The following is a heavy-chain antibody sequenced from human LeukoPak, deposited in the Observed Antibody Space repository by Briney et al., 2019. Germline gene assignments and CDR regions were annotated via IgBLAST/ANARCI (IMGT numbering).Heavy chain of an antibody. V-gene: IGHV3-23*01. D-gene: IGHD3-3*01. CDR1: GFTFSGYT. J-gene: IGHJ4*02. Sequence: PGGSLRLSCAASGFTFSGYTMSWVRQAPGKGLEWVSAISGSGGSTSSADSVKGRFTISRDNAKNSLYLQMNSLRAEDTAVYYCARDRAYYDFWSGYRRGDYFDYWGQGTLVTVSS. CDR2: ISGSGGST. CDR3: ARDRAYYDFWSGYRRGDYFDY.